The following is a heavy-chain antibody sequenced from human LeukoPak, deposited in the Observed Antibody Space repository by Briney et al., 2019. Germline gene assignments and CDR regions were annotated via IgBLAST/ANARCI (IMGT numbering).Heavy chain of an antibody. CDR1: GGTFTRYA. V-gene: IGHV1-69*05. Sequence: ASVKLSCKASGGTFTRYAISWVRQAPGQGLVWMGRINPIFGTANCAQKFQGRVTITTDESTSTAYMELSSLRSEDTAVYYCARDRSSSWYSVPDYWGQGTLVTVSS. D-gene: IGHD6-13*01. J-gene: IGHJ4*02. CDR3: ARDRSSSWYSVPDY. CDR2: INPIFGTA.